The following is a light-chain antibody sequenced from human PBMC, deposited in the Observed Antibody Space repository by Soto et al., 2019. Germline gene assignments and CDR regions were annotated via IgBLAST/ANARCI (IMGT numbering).Light chain of an antibody. CDR3: QQYNNWPG. J-gene: IGKJ2*01. V-gene: IGKV3-15*01. CDR1: QSVSSN. Sequence: EIVMTQSPATLSVSPGERATLACRASQSVSSNLAWYQQQPGQAPTLLIYGASTRATGIPARFSGSGSGTEFTLTISSMQSEDFAVYYCQQYNNWPGFGQGTKLEIK. CDR2: GAS.